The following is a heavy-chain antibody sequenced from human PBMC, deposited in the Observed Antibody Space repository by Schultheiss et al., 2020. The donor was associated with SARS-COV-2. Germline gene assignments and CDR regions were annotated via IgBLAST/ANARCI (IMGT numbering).Heavy chain of an antibody. CDR3: AASVRYQLLYDY. Sequence: SETLSLTCTVSGGSISSGSYYWSWIRQPAGKGLEWIGRIYTSGSTNYNPSLKSRVTISVDRSKNQFSLKLSSVTAADTAVYYCAASVRYQLLYDYWGQGTLVTVSS. J-gene: IGHJ4*02. CDR1: GGSISSGSYY. D-gene: IGHD2-2*01. V-gene: IGHV4-61*02. CDR2: IYTSGST.